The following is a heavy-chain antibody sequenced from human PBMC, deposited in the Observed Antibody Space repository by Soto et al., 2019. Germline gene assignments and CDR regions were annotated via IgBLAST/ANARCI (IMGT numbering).Heavy chain of an antibody. CDR3: AKVNYGIVGAAGY. CDR1: GFTFSSYG. CDR2: ISYDGSNK. Sequence: GGSLRLSCAASGFTFSSYGMHWVRQAPGKGLEWVAVISYDGSNKYYADSVKGRFTISRDNSKNTLYLQMNSLRAEDTAVYYCAKVNYGIVGAAGYWGQGTLVTVSS. D-gene: IGHD1-26*01. V-gene: IGHV3-30*18. J-gene: IGHJ4*02.